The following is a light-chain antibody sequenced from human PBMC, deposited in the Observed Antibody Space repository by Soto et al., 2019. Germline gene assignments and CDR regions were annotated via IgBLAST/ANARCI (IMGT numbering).Light chain of an antibody. CDR1: QSISTR. J-gene: IGKJ2*01. V-gene: IGKV1-39*01. Sequence: DIQMTQSPSSLSASVGDRVTITCRASQSISTRLNWYQQKPGKAPKLLIYGVFSLHIGVPSRFSGSGSGTDFTLTISSLQPEDFAVYYCQQSYSTPPTFGQGTKVEIK. CDR2: GVF. CDR3: QQSYSTPPT.